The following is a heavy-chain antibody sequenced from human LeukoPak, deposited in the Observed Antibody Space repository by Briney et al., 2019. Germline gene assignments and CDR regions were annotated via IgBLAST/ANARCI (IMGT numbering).Heavy chain of an antibody. V-gene: IGHV4-34*01. D-gene: IGHD2-15*01. J-gene: IGHJ3*02. CDR1: GGSFSGYY. CDR2: INHSGST. Sequence: PSETLSLTCAVYGGSFSGYYWSWIRQPPGKGLEWIGEINHSGSTNYNPSLKSRVTISVDTSKNQFSLKLSSVTAADTAVYYCARIRLGYCSGGSCYFDAFDIWGQGTMVTVSS. CDR3: ARIRLGYCSGGSCYFDAFDI.